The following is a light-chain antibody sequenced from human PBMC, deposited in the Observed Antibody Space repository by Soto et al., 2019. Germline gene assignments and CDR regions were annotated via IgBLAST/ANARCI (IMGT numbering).Light chain of an antibody. V-gene: IGKV3-15*01. J-gene: IGKJ3*01. CDR3: QQYNSWPPT. Sequence: EIVLTKSPGASSLSPGVRATLSCRASHQVSTSNLAWYQQKPGQAPRLLIYGASNRATGIPARFSGSGSGTEFTLTISSLQSEDFAVYYCQQYNSWPPTFGPGTKVDI. CDR1: HQVSTSN. CDR2: GAS.